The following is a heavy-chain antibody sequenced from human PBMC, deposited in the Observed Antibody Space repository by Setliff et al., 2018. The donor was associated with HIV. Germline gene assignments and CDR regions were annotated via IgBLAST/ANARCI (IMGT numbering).Heavy chain of an antibody. CDR1: GFTFSSYA. D-gene: IGHD3-16*01. J-gene: IGHJ5*01. V-gene: IGHV3-23*01. CDR2: ITAGGTT. Sequence: GGSLRLSCAASGFTFSSYAMSWVRQAPGKGLEWVSIITAGGTTYYADSVKGRFTISRDNSKSTLYLQMNSLRAEDTAVYYCARGGANPSWFDSWGQGTLVTVSS. CDR3: ARGGANPSWFDS.